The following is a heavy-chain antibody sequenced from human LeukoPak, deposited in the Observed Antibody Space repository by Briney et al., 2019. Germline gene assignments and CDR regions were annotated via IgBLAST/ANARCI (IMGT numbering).Heavy chain of an antibody. CDR3: ARVVAPHNYYYYYYMDV. Sequence: PGGSLRLSCAASGFTFSSYWMSWVRQAPGKGLEWVANIKQDGSEKYYVDSVKGRFTISRDNAKNSLYLQMNSLRAEDTAVYYCARVVAPHNYYYYYYMDVWGKGTTVTISS. D-gene: IGHD5-12*01. CDR2: IKQDGSEK. CDR1: GFTFSSYW. J-gene: IGHJ6*03. V-gene: IGHV3-7*01.